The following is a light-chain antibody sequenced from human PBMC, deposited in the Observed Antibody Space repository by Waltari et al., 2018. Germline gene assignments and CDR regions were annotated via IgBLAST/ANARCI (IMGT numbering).Light chain of an antibody. V-gene: IGLV2-14*01. CDR1: SSDVGCYNY. Sequence: QSALTQPASVSGSPGQSITISCPGTSSDVGCYNYVSWYQQHPGKVPKLLIFDVSNRPSGVSNRFSGSKSGNTASLTISGLQAEDESDYYCCSFTSRSTWVFGGGTKLTVL. CDR2: DVS. J-gene: IGLJ3*02. CDR3: CSFTSRSTWV.